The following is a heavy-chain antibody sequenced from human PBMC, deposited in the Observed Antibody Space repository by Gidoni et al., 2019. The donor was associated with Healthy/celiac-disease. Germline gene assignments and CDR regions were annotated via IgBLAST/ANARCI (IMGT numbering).Heavy chain of an antibody. CDR1: GFTFDDYG. J-gene: IGHJ4*02. D-gene: IGHD3-3*01. CDR3: ARDGGPSSPLEDFDY. V-gene: IGHV3-20*04. CDR2: INWNGGST. Sequence: EVQLVESGGGVVRPGGSLRLSCAASGFTFDDYGMSWVRQAPGKGLEWVSGINWNGGSTGYADSVKGRFTISRDNAKNSLYLQMNRLRAEDTALYYCARDGGPSSPLEDFDYWGQGTLVTVSS.